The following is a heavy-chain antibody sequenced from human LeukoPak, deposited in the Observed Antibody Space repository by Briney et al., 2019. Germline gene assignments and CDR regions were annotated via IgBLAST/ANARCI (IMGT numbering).Heavy chain of an antibody. J-gene: IGHJ4*02. CDR1: GFTSSDYT. CDR2: ISVSDDST. D-gene: IGHD3-10*01. Sequence: GGSLRLSCAASGFTSSDYTMNWVRQAPGKGLEWVSGISVSDDSTYYADSVQGRFTIARDNSKNTLYLQMNSLRAEDTAVYFCAKRGVVIRVILVGFHKEAYYFDSWGQGALVTVSS. CDR3: AKRGVVIRVILVGFHKEAYYFDS. V-gene: IGHV3-23*01.